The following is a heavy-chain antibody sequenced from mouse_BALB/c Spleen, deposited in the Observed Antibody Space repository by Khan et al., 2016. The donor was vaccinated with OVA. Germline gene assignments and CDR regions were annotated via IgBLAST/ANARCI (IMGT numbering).Heavy chain of an antibody. Sequence: VQLQQSGAELVKPGASVKLSCTASGYNIKDNYMHWVKQRPEQGLEWIGRIDPANGNTEYDPKFQGKATITADTPSNTAYLQLSSLTSGDTAVYYCARWPRGYWGQGTTLTVSS. J-gene: IGHJ2*01. CDR1: GYNIKDNY. V-gene: IGHV14-3*02. CDR2: IDPANGNT. CDR3: ARWPRGY.